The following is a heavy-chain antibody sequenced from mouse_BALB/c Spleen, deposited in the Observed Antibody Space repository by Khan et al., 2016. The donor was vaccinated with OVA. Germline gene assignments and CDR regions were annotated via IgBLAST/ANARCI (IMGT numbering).Heavy chain of an antibody. D-gene: IGHD2-1*01. CDR3: TRDGNYAHWYFDV. Sequence: EVELVESGGGLVNPGGSLKLSCAASGFSFSSYTMSWVRQTPEKRLEWVATISSGSTYTYYPDSVKGRFTISRDNAKKTLYLQMSSLKSEDTAMYYCTRDGNYAHWYFDVWGAGTTVTVSS. V-gene: IGHV5-6-4*01. CDR1: GFSFSSYT. J-gene: IGHJ1*01. CDR2: ISSGSTYT.